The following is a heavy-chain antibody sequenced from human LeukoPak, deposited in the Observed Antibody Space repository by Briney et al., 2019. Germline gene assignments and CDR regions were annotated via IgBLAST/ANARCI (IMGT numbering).Heavy chain of an antibody. D-gene: IGHD3-3*01. CDR1: GYYFTVHS. CDR3: ARAHYDFWSGYYLSWFDP. CDR2: IHPNGGAK. J-gene: IGHJ5*02. V-gene: IGHV1-2*02. Sequence: DSVKLSCKTSGYYFTVHSIQWVRQVPGQGFEWMGWIHPNGGAKNYAQKLQGRVTLTTDTSSSTAYMELSSLGFDDTAVYYCARAHYDFWSGYYLSWFDPWGQGTLVTVSS.